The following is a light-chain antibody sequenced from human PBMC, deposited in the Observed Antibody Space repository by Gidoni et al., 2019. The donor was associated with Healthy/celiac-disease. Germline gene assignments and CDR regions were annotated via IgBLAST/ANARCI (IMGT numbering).Light chain of an antibody. J-gene: IGKJ2*01. CDR2: AAS. Sequence: DIQMTQSLSSLSASVGDRVTITSMASQSISSYLIWYQQKPGKAPKLLIYAASSLQSGVPSRFSGSGSGTDFTLTISSLQPEDFATYYCQQSYSTLPYTFGQGTKLEIK. CDR1: QSISSY. CDR3: QQSYSTLPYT. V-gene: IGKV1-39*01.